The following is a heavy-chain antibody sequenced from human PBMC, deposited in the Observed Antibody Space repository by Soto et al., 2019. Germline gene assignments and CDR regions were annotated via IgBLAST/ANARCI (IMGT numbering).Heavy chain of an antibody. Sequence: PSETLSLTCAVSGGSITSGAYYWTWIRQHPGKGLEWIAYIHYSGRTYYNPSLKSRVTISVDTSNNQFSLKLSSVTPADTAVYYCARYYFDSSGYSNWFDPWGQGTLVTVSS. CDR1: GGSITSGAYY. J-gene: IGHJ5*02. V-gene: IGHV4-31*11. D-gene: IGHD3-22*01. CDR2: IHYSGRT. CDR3: ARYYFDSSGYSNWFDP.